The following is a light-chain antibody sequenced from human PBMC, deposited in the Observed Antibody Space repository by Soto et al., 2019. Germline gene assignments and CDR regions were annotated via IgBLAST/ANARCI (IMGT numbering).Light chain of an antibody. Sequence: DIQMTQSPSSLSASVGDRLTITCRASLGISNFLAWYQQKPGKVPELLIYGASTLQSGVPSRFSGRGSGTDFTLTISSLQPEDVATYYCQKYNSAPFTFGRGTKVDIK. CDR3: QKYNSAPFT. CDR1: LGISNF. V-gene: IGKV1-27*01. J-gene: IGKJ3*01. CDR2: GAS.